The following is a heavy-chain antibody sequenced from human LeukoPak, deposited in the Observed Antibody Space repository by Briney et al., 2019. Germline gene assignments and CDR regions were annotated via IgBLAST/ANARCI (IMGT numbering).Heavy chain of an antibody. CDR3: AKDQLSSKVGFSSSWYGLRYFDY. CDR1: GCTFSSYG. D-gene: IGHD6-13*01. CDR2: IRYDGSNK. Sequence: GGSLRLSCAASGCTFSSYGMHWVRQAPGKGLEWVAFIRYDGSNKYYADSVKGRFTISRDNSKNTLYLQVNSLRAEDTAVYYCAKDQLSSKVGFSSSWYGLRYFDYWGQGTLVTVSS. J-gene: IGHJ4*02. V-gene: IGHV3-30*02.